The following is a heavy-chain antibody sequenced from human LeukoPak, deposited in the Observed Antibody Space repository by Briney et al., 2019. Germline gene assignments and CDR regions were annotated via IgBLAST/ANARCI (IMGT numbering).Heavy chain of an antibody. Sequence: GGSLRLSCAASGFTFSSYSMNWVRQAPGKGLEWVSSISSSSYIYYADSVKGRFTISRDNAKNSLYLQMNSLRAEDTAVYYCARAIDYYGSGSLYIMDVWGQGTTVTVSS. D-gene: IGHD3-10*01. CDR2: ISSSSYI. J-gene: IGHJ6*02. CDR3: ARAIDYYGSGSLYIMDV. V-gene: IGHV3-21*01. CDR1: GFTFSSYS.